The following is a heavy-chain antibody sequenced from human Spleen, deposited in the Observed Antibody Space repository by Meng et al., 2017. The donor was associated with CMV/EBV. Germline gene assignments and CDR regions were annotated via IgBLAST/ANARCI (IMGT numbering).Heavy chain of an antibody. CDR1: GFPFGSYG. D-gene: IGHD1-26*01. CDR3: AKAYGGSYSYFDY. Sequence: AFGFPFGSYGMHWVRQARGEGLEWVAVIWYDGSNKDYADSVKGRLTISRDNSKNTLYLQMNSLRAEDTAVYYCAKAYGGSYSYFDYWGQGTLVTVSS. J-gene: IGHJ4*02. V-gene: IGHV3-33*06. CDR2: IWYDGSNK.